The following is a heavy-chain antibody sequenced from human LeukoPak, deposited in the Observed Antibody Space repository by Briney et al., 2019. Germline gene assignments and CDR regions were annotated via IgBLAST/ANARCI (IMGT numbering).Heavy chain of an antibody. CDR1: GFTFSSYG. CDR2: ISYDGSNK. Sequence: PGRSLRLSCAASGFTFSSYGMHWVRQAPGKGLEWVAVISYDGSNKYYADSVKGRFTISRDNSKNTLCLQMNSLRAEDTAVYYCAKDEGLVRGVIYYYYGMDVWGKGTTVTVSS. J-gene: IGHJ6*04. V-gene: IGHV3-30*18. CDR3: AKDEGLVRGVIYYYYGMDV. D-gene: IGHD3-10*01.